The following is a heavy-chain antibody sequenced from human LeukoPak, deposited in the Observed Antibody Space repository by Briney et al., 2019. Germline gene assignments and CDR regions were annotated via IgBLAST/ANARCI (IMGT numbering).Heavy chain of an antibody. J-gene: IGHJ4*02. CDR2: ISSSGNTI. CDR3: ARDRGAYCSSTSCSRYFDY. V-gene: IGHV3-11*04. Sequence: GGSLRLSCAASGFTFSDYYMSWIRQAPGKGLEWVSYISSSGNTIYYADSVKERITISRDNAKNSLYLQMNSLRAEDTAVYYCARDRGAYCSSTSCSRYFDYWGQGTLVTVSS. CDR1: GFTFSDYY. D-gene: IGHD2-2*01.